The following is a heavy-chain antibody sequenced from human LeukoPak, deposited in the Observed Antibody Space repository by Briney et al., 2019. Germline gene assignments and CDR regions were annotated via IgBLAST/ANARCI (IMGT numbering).Heavy chain of an antibody. Sequence: SETLSLTCTVSGGSTSSYYWSWIRQPPGKGLEWIGYIYYSGSTNYNPSLKSRVTISADTSKNQFSLKMSAVSAAYTAVYYCARTQTWLPYFDYWGQGTRVTVSS. V-gene: IGHV4-59*01. CDR3: ARTQTWLPYFDY. D-gene: IGHD5-12*01. CDR1: GGSTSSYY. J-gene: IGHJ4*02. CDR2: IYYSGST.